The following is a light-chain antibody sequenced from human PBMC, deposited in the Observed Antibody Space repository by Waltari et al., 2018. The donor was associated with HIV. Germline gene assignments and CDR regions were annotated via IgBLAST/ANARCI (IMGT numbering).Light chain of an antibody. Sequence: GQRVTISCTGTSSNIGAGFDVHWYQQLPGTVPKVLIYNNTVRSSGVPDRFSGSKSATSASLAITGLQAEDEANYYCQSYDISLSGWVFGGGTKLTVL. J-gene: IGLJ2*01. V-gene: IGLV1-40*01. CDR1: SSNIGAGFD. CDR2: NNT. CDR3: QSYDISLSGWV.